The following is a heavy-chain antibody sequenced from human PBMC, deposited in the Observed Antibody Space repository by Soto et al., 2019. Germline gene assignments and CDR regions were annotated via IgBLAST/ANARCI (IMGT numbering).Heavy chain of an antibody. V-gene: IGHV4-59*01. CDR1: GGSISSYY. D-gene: IGHD6-19*01. Sequence: PSETLSLTCTVSGGSISSYYWSWIRQPPGKGLEWIGYIYYSGSTNYNPSLKSRVTISVDTSKNQFSLKLSSVTAADTAVYYCAREGKWLVHASAFDIWGQGTMVTVS. J-gene: IGHJ3*02. CDR2: IYYSGST. CDR3: AREGKWLVHASAFDI.